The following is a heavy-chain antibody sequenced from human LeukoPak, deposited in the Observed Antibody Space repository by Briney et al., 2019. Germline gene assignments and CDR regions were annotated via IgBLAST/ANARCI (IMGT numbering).Heavy chain of an antibody. CDR3: ARDRGVVTAIFY. D-gene: IGHD2-21*02. J-gene: IGHJ4*02. CDR2: INPNSGGT. CDR1: GYTFTGYY. V-gene: IGHV1-2*02. Sequence: GASVKASCKASGYTFTGYYMHWVRQAPGQGLEWMGWINPNSGGTNYAQKFQGRVTMTRDTSISTAYMELSRLRSDDTAVYYCARDRGVVTAIFYWGQGTLVTVSS.